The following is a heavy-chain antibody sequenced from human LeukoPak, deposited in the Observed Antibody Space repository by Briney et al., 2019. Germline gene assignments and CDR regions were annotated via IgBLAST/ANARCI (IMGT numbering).Heavy chain of an antibody. CDR3: ASTSSFWSAYTYYFDY. Sequence: GGSLRLSCAASGFTFSSYWMSWVRQAPGKGLEWVANIKQDGSEKYYVDSVKGRFTISRDNAKNSLYLQMNSLRAEDTAVYYCASTSSFWSAYTYYFDYWGQGTLVTVSS. D-gene: IGHD3-3*01. CDR2: IKQDGSEK. J-gene: IGHJ4*02. CDR1: GFTFSSYW. V-gene: IGHV3-7*01.